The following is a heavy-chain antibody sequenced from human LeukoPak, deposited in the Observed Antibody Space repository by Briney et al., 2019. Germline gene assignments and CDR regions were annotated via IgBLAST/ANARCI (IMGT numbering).Heavy chain of an antibody. CDR3: ARAGGVRSSWYIDYYYGMYV. CDR1: GVSFSGYY. CDR2: INHSGST. V-gene: IGHV4-34*01. J-gene: IGHJ6*01. Sequence: KPSETLSLTCAVYGVSFSGYYWNWIRQPPGKGLEWIGDINHSGSTNYNPSLKSRVTISVNTSKNQLSLRLSSVTAADTAVYYCARAGGVRSSWYIDYYYGMYVCGKGDTGTVSS. D-gene: IGHD6-13*01.